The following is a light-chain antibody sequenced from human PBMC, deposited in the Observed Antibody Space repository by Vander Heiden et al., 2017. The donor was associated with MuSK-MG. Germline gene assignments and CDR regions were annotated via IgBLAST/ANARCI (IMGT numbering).Light chain of an antibody. Sequence: EIVLTQSAGSLSLSPGERVTLSCRASQRVSSDFLAWYQKKPCQAPRLLIYGASTRAAGIPDRFTGSGSGTDFTLTISGLEPEDSAVYYCQQYCSSILTFGQWTNVQI. J-gene: IGKJ2*01. CDR2: GAS. CDR3: QQYCSSILT. CDR1: QRVSSDF. V-gene: IGKV3-20*01.